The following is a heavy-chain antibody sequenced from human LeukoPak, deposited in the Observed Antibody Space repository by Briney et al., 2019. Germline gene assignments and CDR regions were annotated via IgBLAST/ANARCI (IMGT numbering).Heavy chain of an antibody. CDR3: ARAGGLRIAVAPIDC. V-gene: IGHV3-53*01. J-gene: IGHJ4*02. Sequence: QSGGSLRLSCAASGFAVSDSFMTWVRQAPGKGLEWVSVLYSGGGTFYADSVKGRFTISRDNSKNMLYPQMNSLRAEDTAVYYCARAGGLRIAVAPIDCWGQGTLVTVSS. D-gene: IGHD6-19*01. CDR1: GFAVSDSF. CDR2: LYSGGGT.